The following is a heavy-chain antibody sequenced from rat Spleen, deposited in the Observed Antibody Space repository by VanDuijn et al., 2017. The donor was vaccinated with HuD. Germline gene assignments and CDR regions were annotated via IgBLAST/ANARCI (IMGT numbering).Heavy chain of an antibody. J-gene: IGHJ2*01. CDR1: GFTFSDYA. CDR3: ARHRIIRGTGFDY. Sequence: EVQLVESGGGLVQPGRSLKLSCAASGFTFSDYAMAWVRQAPTKGLEWVATIIYDGSSTYYRDSVKRRFTISRDNAKNTLYRQMDSLRSEDTATYYCARHRIIRGTGFDYWGQGVMVTVSS. V-gene: IGHV5-17*01. D-gene: IGHD4-3*01. CDR2: IIYDGSST.